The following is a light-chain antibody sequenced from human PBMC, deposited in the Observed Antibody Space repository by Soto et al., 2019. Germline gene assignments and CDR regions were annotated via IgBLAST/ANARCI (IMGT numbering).Light chain of an antibody. V-gene: IGLV2-8*01. CDR2: EVT. CDR1: SSDVGGYDY. CDR3: SSYAGSNNRV. J-gene: IGLJ3*02. Sequence: QSALTQPPSASGSPGQSVTISCTGTSSDVGGYDYVSWYQQHPGKAPKLIIYEVTQRPSGVPDRFSGSKSANTASLTVSGLQAEDEADYYCSSYAGSNNRVFGGGTQLTVL.